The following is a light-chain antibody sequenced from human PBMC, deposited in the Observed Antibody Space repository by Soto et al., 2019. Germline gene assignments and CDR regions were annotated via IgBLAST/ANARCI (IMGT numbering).Light chain of an antibody. J-gene: IGKJ1*01. CDR2: GAS. CDR1: QDVGRY. CDR3: QHYKNYPWT. Sequence: AIRMTQSPSSLSASAGDRVAIACRASQDVGRYLAWYQQKPGQAPKLLIYGASTLQSGVPSRFSGGASGTDFTLTISCLQSEDFATYYCQHYKNYPWTFGQGTKVEIK. V-gene: IGKV1-8*01.